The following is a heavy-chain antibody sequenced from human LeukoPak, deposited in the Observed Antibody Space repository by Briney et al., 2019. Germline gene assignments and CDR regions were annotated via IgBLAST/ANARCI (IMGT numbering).Heavy chain of an antibody. V-gene: IGHV3-23*01. CDR1: GFTFTTPA. J-gene: IGHJ4*02. CDR3: AKDLNWGGR. D-gene: IGHD7-27*01. Sequence: GGSLRLSYAASGFTFTTPAMTWVRQAPGKGLEWVSGISGSGVTDYADSVKGRFTISRDNSKNTLYLQINSLRDEDTAVYYCAKDLNWGGRWGQGTLVTVSS. CDR2: ISGSGVT.